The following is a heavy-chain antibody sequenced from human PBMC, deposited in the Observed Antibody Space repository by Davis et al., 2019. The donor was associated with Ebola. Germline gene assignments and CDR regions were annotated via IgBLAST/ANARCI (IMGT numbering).Heavy chain of an antibody. D-gene: IGHD5-12*01. Sequence: GESLKISCAASGFTFSSYEMNWVRQAPGKGLEWVANIKQDGSEKYYVDSVKGRFTISRDNAKNSLYLQMNSLRAEDTAVYYCARGRWLRSFYFDYWGQGTLVTVSS. CDR3: ARGRWLRSFYFDY. V-gene: IGHV3-7*01. CDR2: IKQDGSEK. J-gene: IGHJ4*02. CDR1: GFTFSSYE.